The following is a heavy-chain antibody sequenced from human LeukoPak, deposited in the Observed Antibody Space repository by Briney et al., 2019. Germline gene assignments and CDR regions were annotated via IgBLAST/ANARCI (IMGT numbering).Heavy chain of an antibody. CDR2: IYTSGST. Sequence: SETLSLTCTVSGGSISSYYWSWIRQPPGKGLEWIGYIYTSGSTNYNPSLKSRVTISVDTSKNQFSLKLSSVAAADTAVYYCARSTPGGVLRYFDGSPGLHYYYMDVWGKGTTVTVSS. CDR1: GGSISSYY. J-gene: IGHJ6*03. V-gene: IGHV4-4*09. D-gene: IGHD3-9*01. CDR3: ARSTPGGVLRYFDGSPGLHYYYMDV.